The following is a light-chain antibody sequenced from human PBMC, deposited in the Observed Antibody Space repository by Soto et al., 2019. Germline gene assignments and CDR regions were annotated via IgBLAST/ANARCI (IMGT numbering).Light chain of an antibody. J-gene: IGLJ1*01. V-gene: IGLV2-14*01. CDR2: EVS. Sequence: QSALTQPASVSGSPGQSITISCTGTSSDIGTCDYVSWYQQHPGKAPKLMIYEVSNRPSGVSNRFSGSKSGNTASLTISGLQAEDEADYYCSSYTSSSPYVFGTGTKVTVL. CDR3: SSYTSSSPYV. CDR1: SSDIGTCDY.